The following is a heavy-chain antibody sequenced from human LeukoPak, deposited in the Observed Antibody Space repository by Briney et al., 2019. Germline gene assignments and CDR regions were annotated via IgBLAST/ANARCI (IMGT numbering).Heavy chain of an antibody. CDR3: ARKGSGTHYTFFNYFDY. J-gene: IGHJ4*01. CDR2: IYYNGMT. CDR1: GASTSSLDCY. Sequence: SETLSLTCTVSGASTSSLDCYWGWIRQFPGKGLEWIGDIYYNGMTYYNPSLKSRLTISIDTSKNQFSLILTSVTAADTAVHYCARKGSGTHYTFFNYFDYWGHGALVAVSS. V-gene: IGHV4-39*01. D-gene: IGHD3-10*01.